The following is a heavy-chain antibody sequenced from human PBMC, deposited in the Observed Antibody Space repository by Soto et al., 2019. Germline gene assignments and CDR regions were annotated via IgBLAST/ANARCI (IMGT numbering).Heavy chain of an antibody. CDR1: GFTFSSYA. CDR2: ISGSGGST. V-gene: IGHV3-23*01. J-gene: IGHJ6*02. Sequence: GGSLRLSCAASGFTFSSYAMSWVRQAPGKGLEWVSAISGSGGSTYYADSVKGRFTISRDNSKNTLYLQMNSLRAEDTAVYYCAKDLGDYLPNYYYGMDVWGQGTTVTVSS. CDR3: AKDLGDYLPNYYYGMDV. D-gene: IGHD3-16*01.